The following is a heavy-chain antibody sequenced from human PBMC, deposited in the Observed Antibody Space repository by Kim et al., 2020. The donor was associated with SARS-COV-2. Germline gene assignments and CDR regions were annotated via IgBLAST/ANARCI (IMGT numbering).Heavy chain of an antibody. CDR1: GGSISSYY. J-gene: IGHJ6*02. CDR3: ASVIAAAGIGYGMDV. V-gene: IGHV4-59*01. Sequence: SETLSLTCTVSGGSISSYYWSWIRQPPGKGLEWIGYIYYSGSTNYNPSLKSRVTISVDTSKNQFSLKLSSVTAADTAVYYCASVIAAAGIGYGMDVWGQGTTVTVSS. D-gene: IGHD6-13*01. CDR2: IYYSGST.